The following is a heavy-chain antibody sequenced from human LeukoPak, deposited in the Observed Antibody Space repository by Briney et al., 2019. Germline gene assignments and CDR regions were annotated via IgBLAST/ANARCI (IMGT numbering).Heavy chain of an antibody. CDR3: APVLKEGYYDILTGYYYFAY. CDR1: GYTFTSYY. D-gene: IGHD3-9*01. CDR2: INPSGGST. V-gene: IGHV1-46*01. Sequence: GASVKVSCKASGYTFTSYYMHWVRQAPGQGLEWMGIINPSGGSTSYAQKFQGRVTMTRDTSTSTVYMELSSLRSEDTAVYYCAPVLKEGYYDILTGYYYFAYWGQGTLVTVSS. J-gene: IGHJ4*02.